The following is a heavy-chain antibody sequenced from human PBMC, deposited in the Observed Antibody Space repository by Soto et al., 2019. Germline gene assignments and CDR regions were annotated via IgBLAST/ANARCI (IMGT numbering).Heavy chain of an antibody. D-gene: IGHD3-3*01. V-gene: IGHV1-8*01. CDR1: GYTFTSYD. CDR3: PREKSGYYDY. J-gene: IGHJ4*02. Sequence: QVQLVQSGAEVKKPGASVKVSCKASGYTFTSYDINWVRQATGQGLEWMGWMNTNSDNTGYAQKFQGRVTTTRNTSISTGYMELSSLRSEDTAVYYCPREKSGYYDYWGQGTLVTVSS. CDR2: MNTNSDNT.